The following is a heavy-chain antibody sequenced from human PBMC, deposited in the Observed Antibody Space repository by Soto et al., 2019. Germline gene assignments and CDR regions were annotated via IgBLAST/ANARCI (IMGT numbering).Heavy chain of an antibody. D-gene: IGHD6-19*01. Sequence: SETLSLTCAVYGGSFSAYYWSWIRQPPGKGLEWIGEINHSGGTSYNPSLKSRVTISVDTSKSQFSLKLTSVTAADRAVYYCAKAGSSGWRNYFDHWGQGTPVTVSS. J-gene: IGHJ4*02. CDR1: GGSFSAYY. CDR3: AKAGSSGWRNYFDH. V-gene: IGHV4-34*01. CDR2: INHSGGT.